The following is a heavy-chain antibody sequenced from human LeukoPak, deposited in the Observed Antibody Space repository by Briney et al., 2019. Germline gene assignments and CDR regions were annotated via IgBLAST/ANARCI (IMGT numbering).Heavy chain of an antibody. CDR1: GGSISSTNW. J-gene: IGHJ4*02. D-gene: IGHD1-26*01. Sequence: PSETLSLTCDVSGGSISSTNWWSWVRQPPGQGLEWIGEISLTGETNYNPSLNGRVTMSLDKSRNQLSLKLTSATAADTAIYYCSRESGAFCPFGYWGQGTLVIVPP. CDR3: SRESGAFCPFGY. CDR2: ISLTGET. V-gene: IGHV4-4*02.